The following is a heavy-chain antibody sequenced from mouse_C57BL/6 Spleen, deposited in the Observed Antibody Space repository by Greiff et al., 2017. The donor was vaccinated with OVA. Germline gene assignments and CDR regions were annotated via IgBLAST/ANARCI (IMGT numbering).Heavy chain of an antibody. V-gene: IGHV5-9-1*02. CDR1: GFTFSSYA. CDR2: ISSGGDYI. J-gene: IGHJ2*01. Sequence: EVKLVESGEGLVKPGGSLKLSCAASGFTFSSYAMSWVRQTPEKRLEWVAYISSGGDYIYYADTVKGRFTISRDNARNTLYLQMSSLKSEDTAMYYCTRGYCSHYFDYWGQGTTLTVSS. CDR3: TRGYCSHYFDY. D-gene: IGHD1-1*01.